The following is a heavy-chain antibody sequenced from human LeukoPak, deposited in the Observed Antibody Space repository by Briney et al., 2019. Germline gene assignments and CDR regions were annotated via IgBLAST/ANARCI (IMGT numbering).Heavy chain of an antibody. CDR3: ASSYRYPYYFDY. J-gene: IGHJ4*02. CDR2: ISYDGSNK. Sequence: GGSLRLSCAASGFTFSSYAMHWVRQAPGKGLEWVAVISYDGSNKYYADSVKGRFTISRDNAKNSLYLQMNSLRAEDTAVYYCASSYRYPYYFDYWGQGTLVTVSS. V-gene: IGHV3-30*04. D-gene: IGHD3-16*02. CDR1: GFTFSSYA.